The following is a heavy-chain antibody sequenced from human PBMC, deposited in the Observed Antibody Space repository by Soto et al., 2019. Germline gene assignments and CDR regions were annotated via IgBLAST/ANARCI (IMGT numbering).Heavy chain of an antibody. Sequence: LSLTCTVSGGSISSYGMHWVRQAPGKGLDWVAVIWYDGSNKDYADSVKGRFTISRDNSKNTLFLQMNNLRVDDTAVYYCASSINWGQGTLVTVSS. CDR2: IWYDGSNK. CDR1: GGSISSYG. J-gene: IGHJ1*01. V-gene: IGHV3-33*08. CDR3: ASSIN.